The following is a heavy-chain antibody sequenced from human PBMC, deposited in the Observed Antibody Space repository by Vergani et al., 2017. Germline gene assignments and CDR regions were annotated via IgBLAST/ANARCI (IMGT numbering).Heavy chain of an antibody. CDR2: ISSSGSTI. Sequence: QVQLVESGGGLVKPGGSLRLSCAASGFTFSDYYMSWIRQAPGKGLEWVSHISSSGSTIYYADSVKGRYTISRDNAKNSLYLQMNSLRAEDTAVYYCARDLQRWGIAVAGGSGGMDVWGQGTTVTVSS. J-gene: IGHJ6*02. V-gene: IGHV3-11*01. CDR3: ARDLQRWGIAVAGGSGGMDV. D-gene: IGHD6-19*01. CDR1: GFTFSDYY.